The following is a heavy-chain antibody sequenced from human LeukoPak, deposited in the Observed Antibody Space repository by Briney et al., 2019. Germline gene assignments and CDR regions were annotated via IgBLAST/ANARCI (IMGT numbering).Heavy chain of an antibody. CDR3: ARDRSYVGFDY. J-gene: IGHJ4*02. D-gene: IGHD4-23*01. Sequence: GGSLRLSCAASGFTFTDYTNNWVRQAPGKGLEWVSSISTSSNIYYADSVKGRFTVSRDNAKNLVYLQTNSLRAEDTAVYYCARDRSYVGFDYWGQGTLVTVSS. CDR1: GFTFTDYT. CDR2: ISTSSNI. V-gene: IGHV3-69-1*01.